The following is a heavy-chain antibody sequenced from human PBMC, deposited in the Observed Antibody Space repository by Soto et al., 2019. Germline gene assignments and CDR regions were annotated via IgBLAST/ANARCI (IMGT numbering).Heavy chain of an antibody. Sequence: ASVKVSCKASGYTFTSYYMHWVRQAPGQGLEWMGIINPSGGSTSYAQKFQGRVTMTRDTSTSTVYMELSSLRSEDTAVYYCARVEGSYYPYDAFDIWGQGTMVTVSS. CDR1: GYTFTSYY. V-gene: IGHV1-46*01. CDR3: ARVEGSYYPYDAFDI. J-gene: IGHJ3*02. CDR2: INPSGGST. D-gene: IGHD1-26*01.